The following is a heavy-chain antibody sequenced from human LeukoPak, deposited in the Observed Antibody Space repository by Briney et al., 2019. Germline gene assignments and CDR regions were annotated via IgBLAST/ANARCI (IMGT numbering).Heavy chain of an antibody. V-gene: IGHV4-39*07. J-gene: IGHJ4*02. D-gene: IGHD1-26*01. CDR3: ARLTTSGSYSLFDY. CDR1: GGSISSSSYY. Sequence: SQTLSLTCTVSGGSISSSSYYWGWICQPPGKGLEWIGSIYYSGSTYYNPSLKSRVTISVDTSKNQFSLKLSSVTAADTAVYYCARLTTSGSYSLFDYWGQGTLVTVSS. CDR2: IYYSGST.